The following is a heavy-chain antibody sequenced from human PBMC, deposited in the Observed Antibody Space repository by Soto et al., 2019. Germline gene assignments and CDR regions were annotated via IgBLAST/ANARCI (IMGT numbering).Heavy chain of an antibody. J-gene: IGHJ6*02. Sequence: QLVESGGRGVQPGRSLRLSCEASEFTFSSYAMHWVRQAPGRGLEWVALISFDGRKEYYADSVKGRFIVSRDNSRSMVYLQMDSLRPDDTAIYYCARSIPRWSYHYGMDVWGQGTTVTVSS. CDR3: ARSIPRWSYHYGMDV. D-gene: IGHD2-15*01. CDR1: EFTFSSYA. V-gene: IGHV3-30*03. CDR2: ISFDGRKE.